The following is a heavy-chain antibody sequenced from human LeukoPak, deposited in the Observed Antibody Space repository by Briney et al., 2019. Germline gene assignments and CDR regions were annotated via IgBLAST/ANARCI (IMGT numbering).Heavy chain of an antibody. V-gene: IGHV3-30*18. CDR3: AKEMGSGWFCDG. J-gene: IGHJ4*02. CDR1: GFTFSSYD. D-gene: IGHD6-19*01. Sequence: PGRSLRLSCAASGFTFSSYDINWVRQAPGEGLEWVAIISYGGSNKYYADSVKGRFTISRDNSKNMVYLQMSSLRPEDTAVYYCAKEMGSGWFCDGWGQGTLVTVS. CDR2: ISYGGSNK.